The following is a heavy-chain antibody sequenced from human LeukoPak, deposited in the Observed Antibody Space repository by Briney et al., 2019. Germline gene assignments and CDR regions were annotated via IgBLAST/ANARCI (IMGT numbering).Heavy chain of an antibody. D-gene: IGHD2-2*01. CDR3: AKARRSGCSSTSCYSFDY. CDR2: ISGSGGST. Sequence: GGSLRLSCAASGFTFSSYAMTWVRQAPGKGLEWVSGISGSGGSTYYADSVKGRFTISRDNSKNTLYLQMNSLRAEDTAVYYCAKARRSGCSSTSCYSFDYWGQGTLVTVSS. V-gene: IGHV3-23*01. J-gene: IGHJ4*02. CDR1: GFTFSSYA.